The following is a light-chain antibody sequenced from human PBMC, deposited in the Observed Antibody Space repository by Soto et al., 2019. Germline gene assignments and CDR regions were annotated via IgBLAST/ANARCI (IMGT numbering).Light chain of an antibody. CDR2: KAS. V-gene: IGKV1-5*03. Sequence: DILMTQSPSTLSASVGDRVTIACRASENIKSWLAWYQQQPGKAPKLLIYKASSLQSGVPSRFSGSGSGTEFTLTISSLQADDFATYYCQQDNSYPYTFGQGTRLEIK. CDR1: ENIKSW. CDR3: QQDNSYPYT. J-gene: IGKJ2*01.